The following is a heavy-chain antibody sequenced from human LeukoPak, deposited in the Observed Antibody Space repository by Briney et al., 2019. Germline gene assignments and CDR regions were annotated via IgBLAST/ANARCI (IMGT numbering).Heavy chain of an antibody. CDR3: ARVRYRLAETYIDY. CDR2: INPNSGGT. D-gene: IGHD3-16*01. J-gene: IGHJ4*02. V-gene: IGHV1-2*02. CDR1: GYTFTGYY. Sequence: ASVKVSCKASGYTFTGYYMHWVRQAPGQGLEWMGWINPNSGGTNYAQKFQGRDTMTRDTSISTAYMELSRLRSDDTAVYYCARVRYRLAETYIDYWGQGTLVTVSS.